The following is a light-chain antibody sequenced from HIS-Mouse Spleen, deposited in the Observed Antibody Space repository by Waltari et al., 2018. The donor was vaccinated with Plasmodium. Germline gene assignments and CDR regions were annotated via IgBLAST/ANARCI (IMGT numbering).Light chain of an antibody. CDR2: EDS. CDR1: ALPKKY. V-gene: IGLV3-10*01. CDR3: YSTDSSGNHRV. Sequence: SYELPQPPSVSVSPGQTARITCPGDALPKKYPYWYQQKSGQAPVLVIYEDSKRPSGIPERFSGSSSGTMATLTISGAQVEDEADYYCYSTDSSGNHRVFGGGTKLTVL. J-gene: IGLJ3*02.